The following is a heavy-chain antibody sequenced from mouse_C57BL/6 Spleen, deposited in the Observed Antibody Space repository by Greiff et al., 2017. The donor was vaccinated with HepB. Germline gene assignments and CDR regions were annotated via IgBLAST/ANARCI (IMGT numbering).Heavy chain of an antibody. J-gene: IGHJ2*01. CDR2: ISDGGSYT. Sequence: EVKLMDSGGGLVKPGGSLKLSCAASGFTFSSYAMSWVRQTPEKRLEWVATISDGGSYTYYPDNVKGRFTISRDNAKNNLYLQMSHLKSEDTAMYYCAREGYGGSLDYWGQGTTLTVSS. V-gene: IGHV5-4*01. CDR1: GFTFSSYA. D-gene: IGHD1-1*01. CDR3: AREGYGGSLDY.